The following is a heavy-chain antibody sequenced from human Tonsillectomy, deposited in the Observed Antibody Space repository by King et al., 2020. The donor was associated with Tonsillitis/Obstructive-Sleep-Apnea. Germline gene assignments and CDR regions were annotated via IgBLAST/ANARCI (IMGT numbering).Heavy chain of an antibody. D-gene: IGHD6-6*01. V-gene: IGHV4-39*01. CDR2: IYYSGTT. J-gene: IGHJ6*03. CDR1: GVSISSRDYY. Sequence: QLQESGPGLVKPSETLSLTCIVSGVSISSRDYYWGWIRQSPGKGLEWIGSIYYSGTTYYNPSLESRVTMSIDTSQNQFSLRLTSVSAADTAVFYCVRQGGGARHNYYYYMDVWGKGTTVTVSS. CDR3: VRQGGGARHNYYYYMDV.